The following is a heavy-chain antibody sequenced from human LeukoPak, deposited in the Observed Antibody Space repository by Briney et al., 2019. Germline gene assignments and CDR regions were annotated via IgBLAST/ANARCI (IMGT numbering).Heavy chain of an antibody. V-gene: IGHV3-30*04. D-gene: IGHD1-26*01. CDR3: ARARTEWELLIGFDY. CDR1: GFTFNSYA. Sequence: PGRSLRLSCAASGFTFNSYAMHWVRQAPGKGLEWVAVISYDGSNKYYADSVKGRFTISRDNSKNTLYLQMNSLRAEDTAVYFCARARTEWELLIGFDYWGQGTLVTVSS. CDR2: ISYDGSNK. J-gene: IGHJ4*02.